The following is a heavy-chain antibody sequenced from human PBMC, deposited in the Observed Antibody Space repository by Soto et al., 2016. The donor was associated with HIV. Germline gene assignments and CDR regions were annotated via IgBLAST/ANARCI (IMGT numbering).Heavy chain of an antibody. CDR2: IGGSGGSI. CDR3: ARARYCSGGSCYLDY. J-gene: IGHJ4*02. V-gene: IGHV3-23*04. CDR1: GFTFNNAW. D-gene: IGHD2-15*01. Sequence: EVQLVESGGGLVKPGESLRLSCAASGFTFNNAWMSWVRQAPGKGLEWVSGIGGSGGSIYYGDSVAGRFTISRDNSKNTLYLQMNSLGVEDAAVYYCARARYCSGGSCYLDYWGQGTLVAVSS.